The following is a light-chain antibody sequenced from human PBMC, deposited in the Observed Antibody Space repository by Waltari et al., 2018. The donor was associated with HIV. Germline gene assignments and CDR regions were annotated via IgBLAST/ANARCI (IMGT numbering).Light chain of an antibody. V-gene: IGLV2-14*01. Sequence: QSALTQPASVSGSPGQSITISCTGTSRDVGGYNYVSWYQQHPGKAPKLMIYEVSNRPSGVSNRCSGSKSGNTASLTISGLQAEDEADYCCSSYASSSSPYVFGTGTKFTVL. CDR2: EVS. CDR3: SSYASSSSPYV. CDR1: SRDVGGYNY. J-gene: IGLJ1*01.